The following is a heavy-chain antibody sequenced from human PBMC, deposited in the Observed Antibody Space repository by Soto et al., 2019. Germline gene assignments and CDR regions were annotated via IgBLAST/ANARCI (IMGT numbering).Heavy chain of an antibody. V-gene: IGHV4-59*01. CDR2: IYYSGST. D-gene: IGHD3-22*01. Sequence: SETLSLTCTVSGGSISSYYWSWIRQPPGKGLEWIGYIYYSGSTNYNPSLKSRVTISVDTSKNQFSLKLSSVTAADTAVYYCARVNYDSSGYWGAFDIWGQGTMVTVSS. CDR3: ARVNYDSSGYWGAFDI. J-gene: IGHJ3*02. CDR1: GGSISSYY.